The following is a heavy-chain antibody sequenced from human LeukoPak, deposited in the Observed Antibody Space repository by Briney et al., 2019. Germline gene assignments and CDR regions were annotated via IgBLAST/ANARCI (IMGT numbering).Heavy chain of an antibody. D-gene: IGHD4-17*01. CDR3: ARDRDGDYFDY. V-gene: IGHV3-21*01. CDR2: ISSNSYI. J-gene: IGHJ4*02. CDR1: GFTFSSYN. Sequence: GGSLRLSCAASGFTFSSYNMNWVRQAPGKGLEWVSSISSNSYIYYADSVKGRFTISRDNAKNSLYLQMNSLRDEDTAVYYCARDRDGDYFDYWGQGTLVTVSS.